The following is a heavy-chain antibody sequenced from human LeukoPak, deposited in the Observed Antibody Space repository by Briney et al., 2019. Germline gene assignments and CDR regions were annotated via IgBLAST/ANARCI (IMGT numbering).Heavy chain of an antibody. CDR3: ARDNEN. J-gene: IGHJ3*01. D-gene: IGHD2-8*01. CDR2: IWYDGTNQ. CDR1: GFTFSSYG. V-gene: IGHV3-33*01. Sequence: GGSLRLSCAASGFTFSSYGMHWVRQPPGKGLEWVAVIWYDGTNQYHADSVKGRFTISRDNSKNTLYLQMNNLRVEDTGVYYCARDNENWGQGTMVTVSS.